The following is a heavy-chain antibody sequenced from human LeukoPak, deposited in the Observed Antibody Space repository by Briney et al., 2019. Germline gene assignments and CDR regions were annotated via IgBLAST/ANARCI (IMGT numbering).Heavy chain of an antibody. CDR3: AKDSRSSSWYLHYLEY. J-gene: IGHJ4*02. CDR1: GFTFSSYA. D-gene: IGHD6-13*01. V-gene: IGHV3-23*01. CDR2: ISGSGGST. Sequence: GGSLRLSCAASGFTFSSYALSWVRQAPGKGLEWVSAISGSGGSTYYADSVKGRFTISRDNPTNTLYLQMNSLRAEDTAVYYCAKDSRSSSWYLHYLEYWGQGTLVTVSS.